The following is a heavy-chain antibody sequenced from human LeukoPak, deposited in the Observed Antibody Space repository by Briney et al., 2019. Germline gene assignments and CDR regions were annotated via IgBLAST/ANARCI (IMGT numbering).Heavy chain of an antibody. J-gene: IGHJ4*02. CDR3: AKDVFRYGYIYYFDY. CDR1: GFTFSSYW. V-gene: IGHV3-30*18. D-gene: IGHD5-18*01. Sequence: QTGGSLRLSCAASGFTFSSYWMSWVRQAPGKGLEWVAVISYDGSNKYYADSVKGRFIISRDNSKNTLYLQMNSLRAEDTAVYYCAKDVFRYGYIYYFDYWGQGTLVTVSS. CDR2: ISYDGSNK.